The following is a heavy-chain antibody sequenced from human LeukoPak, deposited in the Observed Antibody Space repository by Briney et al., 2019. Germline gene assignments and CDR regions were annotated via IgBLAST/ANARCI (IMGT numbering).Heavy chain of an antibody. Sequence: PSETLSLTCTVSGGSISSNSYYWAWIRQPPGKGLEWIGTIYYSGNTYYNPSLKSRVTLSIDTSKNQFFLKLSSVTAADTAVYYSSRLSYYNYYMDVWGKGTTVTVSS. CDR3: SRLSYYNYYMDV. V-gene: IGHV4-39*01. CDR1: GGSISSNSYY. J-gene: IGHJ6*03. CDR2: IYYSGNT.